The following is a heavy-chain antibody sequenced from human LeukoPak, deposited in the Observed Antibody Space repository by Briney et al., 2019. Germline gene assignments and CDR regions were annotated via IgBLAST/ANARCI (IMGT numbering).Heavy chain of an antibody. CDR2: IWFDGSNK. D-gene: IGHD7-27*01. J-gene: IGHJ2*01. Sequence: GGSLRLSCATSGFTFSSYAMNWVRQAPGKGLEWVAVIWFDGSNKYYADSVKGRFTISRDNSKNTLYLQMNSLRAEDTAVYYCARGNVGIGFYWYFDLWGRGTLVTVSS. CDR3: ARGNVGIGFYWYFDL. CDR1: GFTFSSYA. V-gene: IGHV3-33*08.